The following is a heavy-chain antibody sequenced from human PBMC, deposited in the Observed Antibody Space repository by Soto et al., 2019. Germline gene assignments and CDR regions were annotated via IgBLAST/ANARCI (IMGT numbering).Heavy chain of an antibody. V-gene: IGHV3-23*01. Sequence: GGSLRLSCAASGFTFSDYYMSWIRQAPGKGLEWVSAINGDSGSTYYADSVKGRFTISRDNSKNTLYMQMNSLRAEDTAVYYCSKGSASSRPYYFDYWGQGTLVTVSS. CDR2: INGDSGST. CDR1: GFTFSDYY. D-gene: IGHD6-6*01. J-gene: IGHJ4*02. CDR3: SKGSASSRPYYFDY.